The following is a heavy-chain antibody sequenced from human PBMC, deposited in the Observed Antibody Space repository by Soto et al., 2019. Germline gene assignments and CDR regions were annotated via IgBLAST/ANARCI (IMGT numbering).Heavy chain of an antibody. CDR1: GFTFSSYA. D-gene: IGHD2-21*02. CDR3: AKDHASHPTISCGGDCYLDY. Sequence: EVQLLESGGGLVQPGGSLRLSCAASGFTFSSYAMSWVRQAPGKGLEWVSAISGSGGSTYYADSVKGRFTISRDNSKNTQYLQMNSLRAEDTAVDYCAKDHASHPTISCGGDCYLDYWGQGTLVTVSS. CDR2: ISGSGGST. J-gene: IGHJ4*02. V-gene: IGHV3-23*01.